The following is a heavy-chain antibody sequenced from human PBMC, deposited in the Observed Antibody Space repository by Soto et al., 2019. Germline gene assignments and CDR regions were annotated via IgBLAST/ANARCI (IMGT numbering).Heavy chain of an antibody. D-gene: IGHD2-21*02. CDR1: GFSISSDA. J-gene: IGHJ4*02. V-gene: IGHV3-23*01. Sequence: GGSLRLSCAASGFSISSDAMSWVRQAPGKGLEWVSGISGSGANTNYADSVKGRFAISIDNSKNTLYLQMSSLRAEDTAVYYCEKRPSGNFGPFDSWGQGTLVTVSS. CDR2: ISGSGANT. CDR3: EKRPSGNFGPFDS.